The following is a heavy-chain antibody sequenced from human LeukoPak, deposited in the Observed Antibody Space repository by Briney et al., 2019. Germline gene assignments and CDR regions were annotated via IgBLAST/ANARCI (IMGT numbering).Heavy chain of an antibody. J-gene: IGHJ4*02. CDR2: ISSNGDST. D-gene: IGHD1-26*01. CDR3: VRPSGIVVSIRGYFDY. CDR1: GFSFSYYA. V-gene: IGHV3-64D*06. Sequence: QPGGSLRLSCSASGFSFSYYAMHWVRQAPEKGLEYVSAISSNGDSTYYSDSVKGRFTISRDNSKNTLYLQMSSLRAEDTAVYYCVRPSGIVVSIRGYFDYWGQGTLVTVSS.